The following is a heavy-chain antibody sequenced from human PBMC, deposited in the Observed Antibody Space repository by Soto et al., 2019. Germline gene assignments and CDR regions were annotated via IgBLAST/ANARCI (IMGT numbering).Heavy chain of an antibody. CDR2: IHISGIT. CDR3: ARINGGSPDF. Sequence: QVHLQESGPGPVKPSETLSLTCTVSGGSMNAHFWSWIRQSAGKGLEWIGHIHISGITTYNPSLKSRVTMSLDPPKNQLSLKLTSVTAADTAVYYCARINGGSPDFWGQGTLVSVPS. J-gene: IGHJ4*02. V-gene: IGHV4-4*07. D-gene: IGHD2-15*01. CDR1: GGSMNAHF.